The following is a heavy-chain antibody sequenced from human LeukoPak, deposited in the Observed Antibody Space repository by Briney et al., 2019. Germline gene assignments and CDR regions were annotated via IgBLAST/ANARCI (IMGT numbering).Heavy chain of an antibody. Sequence: SETLSLTCTVSGGSISSSSYYWGWIRQPPGKGLEWIGSIYYSGSTYYNPSLKSRVTISVDTSKNQFSLKLSSVTAADTAVYYCARTPTVTSREVDPWGQGTLVTVSS. V-gene: IGHV4-39*07. CDR1: GGSISSSSYY. J-gene: IGHJ5*02. CDR3: ARTPTVTSREVDP. D-gene: IGHD4-11*01. CDR2: IYYSGST.